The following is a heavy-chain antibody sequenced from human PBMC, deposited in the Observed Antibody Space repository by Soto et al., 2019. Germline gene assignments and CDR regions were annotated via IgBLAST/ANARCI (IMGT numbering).Heavy chain of an antibody. V-gene: IGHV3-11*01. CDR1: GFTFSDYY. CDR2: ISSSGSTI. CDR3: ARDWPWGLRYFDLFDY. D-gene: IGHD3-9*01. J-gene: IGHJ4*02. Sequence: GGSLRLSCAASGFTFSDYYMSWIRQAPGKGLEWVSYISSSGSTIYYADSVKGRFTISRDNAKNSLYLQMNSLRAEDTAVYYCARDWPWGLRYFDLFDYWGQGTLVTVSS.